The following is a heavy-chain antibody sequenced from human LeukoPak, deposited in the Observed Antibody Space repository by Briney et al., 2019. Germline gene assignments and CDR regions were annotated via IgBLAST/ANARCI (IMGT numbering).Heavy chain of an antibody. V-gene: IGHV1-8*03. J-gene: IGHJ5*02. CDR2: MNPNSGNT. CDR1: GYTFTSYD. Sequence: ASVKVSCKASGYTFTSYDINWVRQATGQGLEWMGWMNPNSGNTGYAQKFQGRVTITRNTSISTAYMELSSLRSEDTAVYCCARELAGYCSSTSCSLFDPWGQGTLVTVSS. D-gene: IGHD2-2*01. CDR3: ARELAGYCSSTSCSLFDP.